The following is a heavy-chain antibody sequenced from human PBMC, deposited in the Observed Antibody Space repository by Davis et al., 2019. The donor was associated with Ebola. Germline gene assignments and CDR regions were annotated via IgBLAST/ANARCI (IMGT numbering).Heavy chain of an antibody. J-gene: IGHJ2*01. CDR1: GFYFRTES. CDR2: TNRDGSAK. Sequence: GESLKISCTASGFYFRTESMTWVRQAPGEGLEWVANTNRDGSAKYYGASVKGRFTISRDNAKSSLYLQMRSLRADDTAVYYCARFIVTGEPISGNPRGYFDLWGHGTLVSVSS. V-gene: IGHV3-7*03. D-gene: IGHD3-16*02. CDR3: ARFIVTGEPISGNPRGYFDL.